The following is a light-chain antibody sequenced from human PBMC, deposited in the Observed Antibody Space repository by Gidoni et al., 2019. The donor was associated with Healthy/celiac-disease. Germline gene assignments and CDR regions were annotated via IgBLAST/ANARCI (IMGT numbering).Light chain of an antibody. CDR2: AAS. CDR3: QQSYSTPPT. J-gene: IGKJ2*01. CDR1: QSISSY. Sequence: DIQMTQPTSSLSASVGDRVTITCRASQSISSYLNWYQQKPGKAPKLLIYAASSLQSGVPSRFSGSGSGTDFTLTISSLQPEDFATYYCQQSYSTPPTFGQGTKLEIK. V-gene: IGKV1-39*01.